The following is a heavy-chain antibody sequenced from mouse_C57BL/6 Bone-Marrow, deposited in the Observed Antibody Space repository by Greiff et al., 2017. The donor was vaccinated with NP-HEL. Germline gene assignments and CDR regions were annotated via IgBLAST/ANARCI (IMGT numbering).Heavy chain of an antibody. J-gene: IGHJ4*01. D-gene: IGHD1-1*01. Sequence: VQLQQPGAELVMPGASVKLSCKASGYTFTSYWMHWVKQRPGQGLEWIGEIDPSDSYTNYNQKFKGKSTLTVDKSSSTAYMQLSSLTSEDSAVYYCARNPFYYGSSWYAMDYWGQGTSVTVSS. CDR1: GYTFTSYW. V-gene: IGHV1-69*01. CDR2: IDPSDSYT. CDR3: ARNPFYYGSSWYAMDY.